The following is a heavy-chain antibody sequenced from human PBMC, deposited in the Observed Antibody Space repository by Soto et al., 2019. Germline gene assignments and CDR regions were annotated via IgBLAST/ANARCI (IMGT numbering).Heavy chain of an antibody. CDR1: GYSFIIYC. J-gene: IGHJ5*01. CDR3: TRHTSDRYGPDS. Sequence: GESVKISCKGSGYSFIIYCIGWVRQMPGKGLQLMGIIYPYDSETRYSPSFQGLVTISADRSISTAYLQWSSLKTSDTAIYYCTRHTSDRYGPDSWGQGTLVTVSS. D-gene: IGHD5-18*01. CDR2: IYPYDSET. V-gene: IGHV5-51*01.